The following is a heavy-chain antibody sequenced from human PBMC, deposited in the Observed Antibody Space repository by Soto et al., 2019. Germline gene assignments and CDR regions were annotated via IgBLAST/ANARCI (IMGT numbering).Heavy chain of an antibody. V-gene: IGHV3-74*01. J-gene: IGHJ4*02. CDR3: TRGGATGAGIYHFEN. D-gene: IGHD3-10*01. CDR2: INSDGTTT. Sequence: EVQLVESGGGLVQPGGSLRLSCAASGFTFTSNWMHWVRQAPGKGLVWVSRINSDGTTTTYADSVKGRFTISRDNAKNTLYLQVNSLGGEDTAVYYCTRGGATGAGIYHFENWGQETLITVSS. CDR1: GFTFTSNW.